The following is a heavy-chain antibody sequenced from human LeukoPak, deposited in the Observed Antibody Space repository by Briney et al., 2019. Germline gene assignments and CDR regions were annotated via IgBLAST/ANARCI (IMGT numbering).Heavy chain of an antibody. J-gene: IGHJ4*02. Sequence: ASVKVSCKASGYTFTGYYIHWVRQAPGQGLEWMGWINPNSGGTNSAQKFQGRVTMTRDTSVSTAYMDLSRLISDDTAVYYCAGLFGSGSYYHFDYWGQGTLVTVSS. D-gene: IGHD3-10*01. CDR3: AGLFGSGSYYHFDY. CDR2: INPNSGGT. V-gene: IGHV1-2*02. CDR1: GYTFTGYY.